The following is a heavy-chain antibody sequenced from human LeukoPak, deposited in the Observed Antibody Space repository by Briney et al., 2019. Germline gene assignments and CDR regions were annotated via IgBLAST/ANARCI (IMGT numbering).Heavy chain of an antibody. Sequence: GESLKISCRGSGYSFTSYWIGWVRQMPGKGLEWMGIIYPGDSDTRYSPSFQGQVTISADKSISTAYLQWSSLKASDTAMYYCARHVDTAMVPYYYYGMDVWGQGTTVTVSS. V-gene: IGHV5-51*01. CDR3: ARHVDTAMVPYYYYGMDV. J-gene: IGHJ6*02. D-gene: IGHD5-18*01. CDR2: IYPGDSDT. CDR1: GYSFTSYW.